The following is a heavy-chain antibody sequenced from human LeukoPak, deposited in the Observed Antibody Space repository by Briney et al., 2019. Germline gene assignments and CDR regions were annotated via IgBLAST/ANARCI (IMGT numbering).Heavy chain of an antibody. CDR1: GFTFRNYA. V-gene: IGHV3-23*01. CDR3: TKWGDYDGSTGYYDSDY. Sequence: GASLRLSCAASGFTFRNYAMSWVRQAPGKGLEWVSAIVGNGVTTYYADSVQGRFTISRDNSKNTLYLQMNSLRAEDTALYYCTKWGDYDGSTGYYDSDYWGQGTLVTVSS. D-gene: IGHD3-9*01. J-gene: IGHJ4*02. CDR2: IVGNGVTT.